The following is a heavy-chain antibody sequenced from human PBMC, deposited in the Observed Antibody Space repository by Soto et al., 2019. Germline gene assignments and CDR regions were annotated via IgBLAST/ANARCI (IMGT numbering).Heavy chain of an antibody. D-gene: IGHD3-22*01. CDR3: ARAGVIYYDSSVDAFDI. J-gene: IGHJ3*02. CDR2: ISYDGSNK. V-gene: IGHV3-30-3*01. CDR1: GFTFSSYA. Sequence: GGSLRLSCAASGFTFSSYAMHWVRQAPGKGLEWVAVISYDGSNKYYADSVKGRFTISRDNSKNTLYLQMNSLRAEDTAVYYCARAGVIYYDSSVDAFDIWGQGTMVTVSS.